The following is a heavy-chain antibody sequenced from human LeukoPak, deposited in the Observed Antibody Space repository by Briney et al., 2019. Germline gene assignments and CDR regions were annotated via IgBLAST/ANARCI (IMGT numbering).Heavy chain of an antibody. V-gene: IGHV4-4*09. CDR2: IYTSGST. Sequence: SETLSLTCTVSGSSISSYYWSWIRQPPGKGLEWIGYIYTSGSTNYNPSLKSRVTISVDTSKNQFSLKLSSVTAADTAVYYCARLGPGWFDPWGQGTLVTVSS. J-gene: IGHJ5*02. CDR1: GSSISSYY. D-gene: IGHD3/OR15-3a*01. CDR3: ARLGPGWFDP.